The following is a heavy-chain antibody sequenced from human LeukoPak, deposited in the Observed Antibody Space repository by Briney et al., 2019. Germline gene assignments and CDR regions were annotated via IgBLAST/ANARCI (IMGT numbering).Heavy chain of an antibody. CDR2: INPNSGVT. V-gene: IGHV1-2*02. CDR3: ARARSYCGGDCYTIFDY. D-gene: IGHD2-21*02. CDR1: GYTFTGYY. Sequence: GASVKVSCKASGYTFTGYYMHWVRQAPGQGLEWMGWINPNSGVTNYAQKFQGRVTMTRDTSISTAYMELSRLRSDDTAVYYCARARSYCGGDCYTIFDYWGQGTLVTVSS. J-gene: IGHJ4*02.